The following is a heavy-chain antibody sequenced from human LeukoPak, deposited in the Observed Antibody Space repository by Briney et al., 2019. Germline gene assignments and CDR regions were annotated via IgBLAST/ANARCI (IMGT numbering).Heavy chain of an antibody. CDR3: ARGKGYDSSGYYVY. V-gene: IGHV1-69*01. J-gene: IGHJ4*02. CDR1: GGTFSSYV. CDR2: VIPIFGTP. D-gene: IGHD3-22*01. Sequence: SVKVSCKASGGTFSSYVISWVRQAPGQGLEWMGGVIPIFGTPNCAQKFQGRVTITADESTSTAYMELSSLRSEDTAVYYCARGKGYDSSGYYVYWGQGTLVTVSS.